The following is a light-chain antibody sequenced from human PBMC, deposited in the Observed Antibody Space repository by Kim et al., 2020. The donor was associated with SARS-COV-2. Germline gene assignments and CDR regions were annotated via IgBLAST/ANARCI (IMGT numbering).Light chain of an antibody. Sequence: SATINCQSSQSVLYSSNNKNYLAWYQQKPGQPPKLLIYWASTRESGVPDRFSGSGSGTDFTLTISSLQAEDVAVYYCQQYYSTPPTFGQGTKLEI. CDR2: WAS. V-gene: IGKV4-1*01. CDR1: QSVLYSSNNKNY. J-gene: IGKJ2*01. CDR3: QQYYSTPPT.